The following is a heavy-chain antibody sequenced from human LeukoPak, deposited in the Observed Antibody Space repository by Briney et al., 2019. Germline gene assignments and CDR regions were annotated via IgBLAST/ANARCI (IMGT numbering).Heavy chain of an antibody. J-gene: IGHJ3*02. CDR2: IRYDGSNK. CDR3: ASPLYDAFDI. CDR1: GFTFSSYG. V-gene: IGHV3-30*02. Sequence: GGSLRLSCAASGFTFSSYGMHWVRQAPGKGLEWVAFIRYDGSNKYYADSVKGRFTISRDNSKNTLYLQMNSLRAEDTAVYYCASPLYDAFDIWGQGTMVTVSS. D-gene: IGHD2-2*02.